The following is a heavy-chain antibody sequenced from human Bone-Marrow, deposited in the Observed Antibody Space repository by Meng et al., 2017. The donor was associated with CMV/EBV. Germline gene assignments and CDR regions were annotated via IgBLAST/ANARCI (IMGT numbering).Heavy chain of an antibody. Sequence: GGSLRLSCAASGFTFSSYAMHWVRQAPGKGLEWVAVISYDGSNKYYADSVKGRFTISRDNSKNTLYLQMNSLRAEDTAVYYCARDPEELRFLEWGTEGWFDPWGQGTLVTVSS. CDR1: GFTFSSYA. V-gene: IGHV3-30*04. D-gene: IGHD3-3*01. CDR3: ARDPEELRFLEWGTEGWFDP. J-gene: IGHJ5*02. CDR2: ISYDGSNK.